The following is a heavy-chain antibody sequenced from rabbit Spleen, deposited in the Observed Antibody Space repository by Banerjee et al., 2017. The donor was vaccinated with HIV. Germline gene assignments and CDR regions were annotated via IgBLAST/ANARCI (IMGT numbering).Heavy chain of an antibody. J-gene: IGHJ4*01. V-gene: IGHV1S40*01. Sequence: QSLEESGGDLVKPGGTLTLTCKASGFSFSSSYYMCWVRQAPGKGLEWIACIYGGSSGSTAYASWAKGRFTISKTSSTTVTLQMTSLTAADTATYFCARGSATMTMVITGYYLYLWGPGTLVTVS. CDR2: IYGGSSGST. CDR3: ARGSATMTMVITGYYLYL. CDR1: GFSFSSSYY. D-gene: IGHD2-1*01.